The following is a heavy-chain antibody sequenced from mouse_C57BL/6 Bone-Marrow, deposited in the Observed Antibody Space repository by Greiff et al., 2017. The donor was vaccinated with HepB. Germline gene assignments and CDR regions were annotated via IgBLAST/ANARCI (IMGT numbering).Heavy chain of an antibody. CDR3: AKLTGTRRYFDV. J-gene: IGHJ1*03. Sequence: EVQLQESGPGLVKPSQSLSLTCSVTGYSITSGYYWNWIRQFPGNKLEWMGYISYDGSNNYNPSLKNRISITRDKSKNQFFLKLNSVTTEDTATYYCAKLTGTRRYFDVWGTGTTVTVSS. CDR2: ISYDGSN. CDR1: GYSITSGYY. V-gene: IGHV3-6*01. D-gene: IGHD4-1*01.